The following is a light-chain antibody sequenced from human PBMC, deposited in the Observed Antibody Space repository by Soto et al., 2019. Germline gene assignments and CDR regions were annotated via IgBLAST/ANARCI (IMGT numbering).Light chain of an antibody. V-gene: IGLV2-14*01. CDR1: SGDIGDYNY. Sequence: QSALTQPASVSGSPGQSITISCVGTSGDIGDYNYVSWYQQHPGKVPKVIIYDVSNRPSGVSYRFSGTKSGNTASLTVSGLQAEDEADYYCCSYTSSGTLIFGTGTKSPS. CDR3: CSYTSSGTLI. J-gene: IGLJ1*01. CDR2: DVS.